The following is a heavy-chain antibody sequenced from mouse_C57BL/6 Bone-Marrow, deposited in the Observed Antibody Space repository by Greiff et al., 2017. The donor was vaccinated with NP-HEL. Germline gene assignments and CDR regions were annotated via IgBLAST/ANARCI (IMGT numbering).Heavy chain of an antibody. J-gene: IGHJ2*01. CDR2: IYPGSGST. V-gene: IGHV1-55*01. D-gene: IGHD1-1*01. CDR3: ARWGLYYGSSFLY. Sequence: QVHVKQSGAELVKPGASVRMSCKASGYTFTSYWITWVKQRPGQGLEWIGDIYPGSGSTNYNEKFKSKATLTVDTSSSTAYMQLSSLTSEDSAVYYCARWGLYYGSSFLYWGQGTTLTVSS. CDR1: GYTFTSYW.